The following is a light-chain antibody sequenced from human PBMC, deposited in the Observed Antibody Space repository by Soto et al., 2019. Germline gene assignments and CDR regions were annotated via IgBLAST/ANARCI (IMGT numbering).Light chain of an antibody. CDR3: QLRSNWPLYT. Sequence: EIVLTQSPATLSLSPGERATLSCSASQSVSSYLAWYQQKPGQAPRLLIYDASNRATGIPARFSGSGSGTDFALTISRLEPEDFAVYYCQLRSNWPLYTFGQGTKLELK. CDR2: DAS. J-gene: IGKJ2*01. CDR1: QSVSSY. V-gene: IGKV3-11*01.